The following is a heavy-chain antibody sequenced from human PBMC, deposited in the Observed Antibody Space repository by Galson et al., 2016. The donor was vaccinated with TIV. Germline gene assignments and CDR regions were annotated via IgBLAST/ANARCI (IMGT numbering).Heavy chain of an antibody. CDR2: TYYRSRWYY. V-gene: IGHV6-1*01. CDR3: TRAAGKNGASCYAACETFDI. CDR1: GDSVSSDSAA. D-gene: IGHD2-2*01. Sequence: CAISGDSVSSDSAAWNWVRQSPSRGLEWLGRTYYRSRWYYDYKVSVKGRITINPDTSKNQFSLQLNSVTPADTAVYYCTRAAGKNGASCYAACETFDIWGQGTMVTVSS. J-gene: IGHJ3*02.